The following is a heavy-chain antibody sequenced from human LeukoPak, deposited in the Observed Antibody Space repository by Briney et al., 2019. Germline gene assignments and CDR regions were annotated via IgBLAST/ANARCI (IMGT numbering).Heavy chain of an antibody. J-gene: IGHJ3*02. CDR1: GGSIRSYY. V-gene: IGHV4-59*01. Sequence: PSETLSLTCTVSGGSIRSYYWSWIRQPPGKGLEWIGYIYYSGSTNYNPSLKSRVTISVDTSKNQFSLKLSSVTAADTAVYYCARDLAPFGVVIIGAFDIWGQGTMVTVSS. CDR3: ARDLAPFGVVIIGAFDI. CDR2: IYYSGST. D-gene: IGHD3-3*01.